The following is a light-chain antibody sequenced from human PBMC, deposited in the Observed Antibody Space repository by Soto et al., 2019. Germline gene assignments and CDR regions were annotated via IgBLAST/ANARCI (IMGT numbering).Light chain of an antibody. V-gene: IGKV1-9*01. Sequence: IQLTQSPSSLSASVGDRVTITCRASQGISSYLAWYQQKPGKAPKLLIYAASTLLSGVPSRFSGSGSGTDFTLTISSLEPEDFVTYYCQQLNSYPPYTFGQGTKVDIK. CDR3: QQLNSYPPYT. CDR1: QGISSY. CDR2: AAS. J-gene: IGKJ2*01.